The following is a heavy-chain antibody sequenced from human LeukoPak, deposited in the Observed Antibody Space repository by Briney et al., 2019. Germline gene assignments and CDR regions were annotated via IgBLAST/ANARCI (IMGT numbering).Heavy chain of an antibody. Sequence: GESLKISCLGSGYSFTTYWIGWVRQMPGKGLEWMGIIYPGDSDTRYSPSFQGQVTISADKSISTAYLQWSSLKASDTAMYYCARHTSSGWYEEGYWGQGTLVTVSS. CDR3: ARHTSSGWYEEGY. CDR1: GYSFTTYW. D-gene: IGHD6-19*01. V-gene: IGHV5-51*01. CDR2: IYPGDSDT. J-gene: IGHJ4*02.